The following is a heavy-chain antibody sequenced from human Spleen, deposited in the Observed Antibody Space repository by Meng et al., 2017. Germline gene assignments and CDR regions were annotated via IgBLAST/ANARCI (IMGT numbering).Heavy chain of an antibody. CDR2: ISSSGSTI. CDR1: GFTFRDYA. Sequence: GESLKISCTGSGFTFRDYAMTWFRQAPGKGLEWVSYISSSGSTIYYADSVKGRFTISRDNAKNSLYLQMNSLRAEDTAVYYCAPSKWATDYFDYWGQGTLVTVSS. V-gene: IGHV3-48*03. D-gene: IGHD1-26*01. J-gene: IGHJ4*02. CDR3: APSKWATDYFDY.